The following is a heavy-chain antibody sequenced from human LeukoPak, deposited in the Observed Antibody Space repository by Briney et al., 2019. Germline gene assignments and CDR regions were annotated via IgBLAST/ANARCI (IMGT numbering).Heavy chain of an antibody. CDR3: ARDLAWGAFDY. J-gene: IGHJ4*02. V-gene: IGHV3-23*01. CDR1: GFTFSSYW. CDR2: VSPPGGGT. D-gene: IGHD7-27*01. Sequence: PGGSLRLSCAASGFTFSSYWMSWVRQAPGKGLEWVSGVSPPGGGTYYADSVKGRFTISRDDSRNTLSLQMNSLRVEDTAVYYCARDLAWGAFDYWGQGILVAVSS.